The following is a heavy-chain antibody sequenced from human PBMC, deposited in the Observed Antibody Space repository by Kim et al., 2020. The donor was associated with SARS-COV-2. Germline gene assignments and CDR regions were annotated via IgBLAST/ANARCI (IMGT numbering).Heavy chain of an antibody. CDR1: GFTFSNYA. J-gene: IGHJ4*02. D-gene: IGHD5-12*01. CDR2: VTYDGGKE. Sequence: GGSLRLSCAGSGFTFSNYAMHWVRQAPGKGLEWVGVVTYDGGKEYYAESVKGRFTASRDNSKNILYLQMTSLRVEDTAVYYCLRGDTCDSNSCYGLGYWGQGTLVTVSS. V-gene: IGHV3-30*04. CDR3: LRGDTCDSNSCYGLGY.